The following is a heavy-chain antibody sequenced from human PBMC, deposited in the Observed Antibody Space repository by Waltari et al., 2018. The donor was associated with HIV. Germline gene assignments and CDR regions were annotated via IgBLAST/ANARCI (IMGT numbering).Heavy chain of an antibody. CDR3: ARRRGSYCLDY. J-gene: IGHJ4*02. Sequence: EGQLVESGGGLVQPGGSLRLSCAASGFTFSSYWMSWVRQAPGKGREWVANIKQDGSEKYYVDSVKGRFTISRDNAKNSLYRQMNSLRAEDTAVYFCARRRGSYCLDYWGQGTLVTVSS. CDR1: GFTFSSYW. D-gene: IGHD1-26*01. V-gene: IGHV3-7*01. CDR2: IKQDGSEK.